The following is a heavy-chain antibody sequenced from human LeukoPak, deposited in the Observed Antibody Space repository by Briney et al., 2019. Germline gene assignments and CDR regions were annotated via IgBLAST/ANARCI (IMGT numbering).Heavy chain of an antibody. CDR3: AKGIGISSSLELDY. Sequence: PGGSLRLSCAASGFTFDDYAMHWVRQAPGKGLEWVSLISWDGGSTYYADSVKGRFTISRDNSKNSLYLQMNSLRAEDTALYYCAKGIGISSSLELDYWGQGTLVTVSS. D-gene: IGHD6-13*01. CDR1: GFTFDDYA. V-gene: IGHV3-43D*03. J-gene: IGHJ4*02. CDR2: ISWDGGST.